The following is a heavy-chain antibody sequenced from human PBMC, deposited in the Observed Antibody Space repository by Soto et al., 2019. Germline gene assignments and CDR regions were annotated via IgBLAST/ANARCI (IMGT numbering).Heavy chain of an antibody. CDR2: IIPIFGIA. D-gene: IGHD5-12*01. CDR3: ARGNHRWLQLWYFDL. CDR1: GGTFSSYT. Sequence: QVQLVQSGAEVKKPGSSVTVSCKASGGTFSSYTISWVRQAPGQGLEWMGGIIPIFGIANYAQKFQGRVTXTXXXSXXTAYMELSSLRSEDTAVYYCARGNHRWLQLWYFDLWGRGTLVTVSS. V-gene: IGHV1-69*05. J-gene: IGHJ2*01.